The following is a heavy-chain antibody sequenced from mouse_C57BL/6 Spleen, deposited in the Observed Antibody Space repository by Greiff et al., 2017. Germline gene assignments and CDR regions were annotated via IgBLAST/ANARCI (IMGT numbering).Heavy chain of an antibody. J-gene: IGHJ4*01. D-gene: IGHD2-5*01. V-gene: IGHV1-18*01. CDR2: INPNNGGT. CDR1: GYTFTDYN. CDR3: ARSSNRDYYAMDY. Sequence: EVQLQQSGPELVKPGASVKIPCKASGYTFTDYNMDWVKQSHGKSLEWIGDINPNNGGTIYNQKFKGKATLTVEKSSSTAYMELRSLTSEDTAVYYCARSSNRDYYAMDYWGQGTSVTVSS.